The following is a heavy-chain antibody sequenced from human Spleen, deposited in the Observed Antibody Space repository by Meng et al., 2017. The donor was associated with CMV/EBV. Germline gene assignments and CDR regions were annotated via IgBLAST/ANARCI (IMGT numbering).Heavy chain of an antibody. J-gene: IGHJ6*02. D-gene: IGHD5-18*01. V-gene: IGHV3-13*01. CDR1: GFTFSSYD. CDR3: ARAGYSYGSWYYYYGMDV. Sequence: GESLKISCAASGFTFSSYDMHWVRKATGKGLEWVSAIGTAGDTYYPGSVKGRFTISRENAKNSLYLQMNSLRAGDTAVYYCARAGYSYGSWYYYYGMDVWGQGTTVTVSS. CDR2: IGTAGDT.